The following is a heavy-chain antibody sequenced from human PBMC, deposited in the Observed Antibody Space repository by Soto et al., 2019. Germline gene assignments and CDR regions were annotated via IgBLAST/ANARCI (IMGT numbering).Heavy chain of an antibody. CDR1: GFTFDYYW. D-gene: IGHD3-10*01. CDR3: ATGDRGGFDL. Sequence: EVQLVESGGGLVQPGESLRLSCAASGFTFDYYWMHWLRQAPGKGLVWVSRVHSGGTTITYADSVKGRFTISRDNARNTVSLQMSSLRAEDTAIYYCATGDRGGFDLWGHGTMVTVSS. V-gene: IGHV3-74*01. CDR2: VHSGGTTI. J-gene: IGHJ3*01.